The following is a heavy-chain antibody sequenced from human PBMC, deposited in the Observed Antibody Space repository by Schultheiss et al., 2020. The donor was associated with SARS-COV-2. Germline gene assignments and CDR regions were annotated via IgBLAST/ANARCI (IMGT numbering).Heavy chain of an antibody. V-gene: IGHV4-30-2*01. CDR2: IYHSGST. D-gene: IGHD6-13*01. J-gene: IGHJ4*02. CDR3: AGDRGGVYRFDY. CDR1: GGSISSGGYS. Sequence: SETLSLTCAVSGGSISSGGYSWSWIRQPPGKGLEWIGYIYHSGSTNYNPSLKSRVTMSVDTSKNQFSLKLSSVTAADTAVYYCAGDRGGVYRFDYWGQGTLVTVSS.